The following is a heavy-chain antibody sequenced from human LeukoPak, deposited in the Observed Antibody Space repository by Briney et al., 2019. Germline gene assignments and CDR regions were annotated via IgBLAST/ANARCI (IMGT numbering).Heavy chain of an antibody. CDR2: FSGGGGT. V-gene: IGHV3-23*01. J-gene: IGHJ6*02. CDR3: AKASSTTNPYYGLDV. CDR1: GFTFSTYS. D-gene: IGHD2-2*01. Sequence: PGGSLRLSCAASGFTFSTYSMSWVRQAPGKGLEWVSVFSGGGGTYYADSVRGRFTISRDDSRNTVYLQMNSLRAEDTALYYCAKASSTTNPYYGLDVWGQGTTVTVSS.